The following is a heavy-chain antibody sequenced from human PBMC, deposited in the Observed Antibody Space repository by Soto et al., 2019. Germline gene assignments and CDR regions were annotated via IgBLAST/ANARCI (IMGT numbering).Heavy chain of an antibody. D-gene: IGHD2-15*01. CDR1: GFTLSSYD. CDR2: IGSGGDT. J-gene: IGHJ6*02. Sequence: EVQLVESGGGLVQPGGSLRLSCAASGFTLSSYDIHWVHQATGEGLAWVSGIGSGGDTHYADSVKGRFIISREDGKNSFYLQMNNLRVGDTAVYYCTSKTPPTRMEVWGQGATVTVSS. V-gene: IGHV3-13*01. CDR3: TSKTPPTRMEV.